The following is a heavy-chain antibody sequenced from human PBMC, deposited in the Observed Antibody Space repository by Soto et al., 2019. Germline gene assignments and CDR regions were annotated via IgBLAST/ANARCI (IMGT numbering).Heavy chain of an antibody. CDR1: GFTFSSYA. CDR2: ISGSGGST. J-gene: IGHJ4*02. V-gene: IGHV3-23*01. Sequence: GGSLRLSCAASGFTFSSYAMSWVRQAPGKGLEWVSAISGSGGSTYYADSVKGRFTISRDNSKNTLYLQMNSLRAEDTAVYYCATTPPGYCSGGSCYVDYWGQGTLVTVSS. CDR3: ATTPPGYCSGGSCYVDY. D-gene: IGHD2-15*01.